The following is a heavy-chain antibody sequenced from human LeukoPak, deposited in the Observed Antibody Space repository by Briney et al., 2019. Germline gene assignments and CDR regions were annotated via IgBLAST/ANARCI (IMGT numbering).Heavy chain of an antibody. CDR1: GFTFSSYA. J-gene: IGHJ5*02. D-gene: IGHD3-22*01. Sequence: PGRSLRLSCAASGFTFSSYAMHWVRQAPGKGLEWVAVISYDGSNKYYADSVKGRFTISRDNSKNTLYLQMNSLRAEDTAVYYCARAFSGYPGPWGQGTLVTVSS. CDR3: ARAFSGYPGP. V-gene: IGHV3-30-3*01. CDR2: ISYDGSNK.